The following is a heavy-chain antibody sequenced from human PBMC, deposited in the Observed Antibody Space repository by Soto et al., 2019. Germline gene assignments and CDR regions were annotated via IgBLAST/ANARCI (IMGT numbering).Heavy chain of an antibody. Sequence: ASVKVSCKASGFTFTSSAVQWVRQARRQRLEWIGWIVVGSGNTNYAQKFQERVTITRDTSTSTAYMELSSLRSEDTAVYYCAADPLNNWNVRTLDYWGQGTLVTVSS. CDR1: GFTFTSSA. CDR3: AADPLNNWNVRTLDY. CDR2: IVVGSGNT. D-gene: IGHD1-20*01. J-gene: IGHJ4*02. V-gene: IGHV1-58*01.